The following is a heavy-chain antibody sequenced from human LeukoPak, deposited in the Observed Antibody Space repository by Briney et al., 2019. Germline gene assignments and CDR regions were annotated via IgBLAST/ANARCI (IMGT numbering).Heavy chain of an antibody. D-gene: IGHD1-14*01. Sequence: SETLSLTCAVYGGSFGRDSWSWIRQSPGKGLEYIGEITQSGYTKYNPSVKSRATISVDASKNQFSLNLTSVTAADTALYYCARVGSTPAKFDYWGQGTLVTVSS. CDR1: GGSFGRDS. CDR2: ITQSGYT. J-gene: IGHJ4*02. CDR3: ARVGSTPAKFDY. V-gene: IGHV4-34*01.